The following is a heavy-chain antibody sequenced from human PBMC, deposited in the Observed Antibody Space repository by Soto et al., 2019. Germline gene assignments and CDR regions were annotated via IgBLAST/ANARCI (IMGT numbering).Heavy chain of an antibody. Sequence: SETLSLTCAVYGGSFSGYYWSWIRQPPGKGLEWIGEINHSGSTNYNPSLKSRVTISVDTSKNQFSLKLSSVTAADTAVYYCARGVLYGSGSYYFFMGKNYYYYCMDVWGQGTTVTVSS. J-gene: IGHJ6*02. CDR3: ARGVLYGSGSYYFFMGKNYYYYCMDV. CDR2: INHSGST. CDR1: GGSFSGYY. D-gene: IGHD3-10*01. V-gene: IGHV4-34*01.